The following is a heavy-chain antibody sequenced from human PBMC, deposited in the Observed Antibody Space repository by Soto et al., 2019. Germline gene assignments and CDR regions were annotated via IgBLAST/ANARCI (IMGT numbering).Heavy chain of an antibody. V-gene: IGHV3-9*01. CDR2: ISWNSGSI. CDR3: ALLRFLEWSHRAFDI. Sequence: GGSLRLSCAASGFTFDDYAMHWVRQAPGKGLEWVSGISWNSGSIGYADSVKGRFTISRDNAKNSLYLQMNSLRAEDTAFYYCALLRFLEWSHRAFDIWGQGTMVTVSS. D-gene: IGHD3-3*01. J-gene: IGHJ3*02. CDR1: GFTFDDYA.